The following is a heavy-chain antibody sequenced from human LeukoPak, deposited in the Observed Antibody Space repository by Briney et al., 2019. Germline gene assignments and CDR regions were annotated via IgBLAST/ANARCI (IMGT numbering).Heavy chain of an antibody. CDR3: VPGQPARSAVAGPN. J-gene: IGHJ4*02. Sequence: GGSLRLSCAASGFTFSTYGMHWVRQAPGKGLEWVAFIRYDGSNQYYGDSVKGRFTISRDNSKNTLYLQMNSLRTEDTAVYYCVPGQPARSAVAGPNGGQGTLVTVSS. CDR2: IRYDGSNQ. D-gene: IGHD6-19*01. V-gene: IGHV3-30*02. CDR1: GFTFSTYG.